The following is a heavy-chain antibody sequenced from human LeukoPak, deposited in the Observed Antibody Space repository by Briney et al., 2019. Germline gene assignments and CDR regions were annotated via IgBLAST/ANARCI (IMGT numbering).Heavy chain of an antibody. CDR3: ARESVAGSFDY. CDR2: IFKSGSGT. Sequence: GGSLRLSCSASGFSFSNYNMYWVRQAPGKGLEYVSAIFKSGSGTFYADSVKGRFAISRDNAKNSLYLQMNSLRAEDTAVYYCARESVAGSFDYWGQGTLVTVSS. J-gene: IGHJ4*02. CDR1: GFSFSNYN. D-gene: IGHD6-19*01. V-gene: IGHV3-64*04.